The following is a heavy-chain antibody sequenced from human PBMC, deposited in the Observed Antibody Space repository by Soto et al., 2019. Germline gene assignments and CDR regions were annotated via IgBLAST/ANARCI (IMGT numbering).Heavy chain of an antibody. Sequence: QVQLVQSGAEVKKPGSSVTVSCKASGGSFRSYAINWVRQAPGQGLEWMGEIIPMFGTPNYAQQFRGRVMISADESTRTGYMQLSSLRSEDTAVYYCVRSVITAQYGGYYYYAMDVWGQGTTVTVSS. CDR3: VRSVITAQYGGYYYYAMDV. CDR1: GGSFRSYA. J-gene: IGHJ6*02. D-gene: IGHD5-18*01. CDR2: IIPMFGTP. V-gene: IGHV1-69*01.